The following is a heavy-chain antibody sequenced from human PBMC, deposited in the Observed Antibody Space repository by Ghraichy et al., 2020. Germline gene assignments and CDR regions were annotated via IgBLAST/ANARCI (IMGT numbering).Heavy chain of an antibody. J-gene: IGHJ4*02. CDR1: GFTFTSYS. V-gene: IGHV3-48*02. Sequence: GSLNISCAASGFTFTSYSLNWVRQAPGKGLEWLSSIWSNGIYADSVKGRFIISRDNAKNSLYLQMNSLRDEDTAVYYCVRDHSWAFDYWGQGILVTVSS. D-gene: IGHD3-16*01. CDR2: IWSNGI. CDR3: VRDHSWAFDY.